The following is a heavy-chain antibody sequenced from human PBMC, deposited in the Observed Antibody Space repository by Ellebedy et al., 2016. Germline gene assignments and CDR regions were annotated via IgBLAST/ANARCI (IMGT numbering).Heavy chain of an antibody. CDR2: INTDNGNT. Sequence: ASAKVSCKASGYTFTSYAMHWVRQAPGQRLEWMGWINTDNGNTKYSQKFQGRVTITRDTSASTAYMELSSLKSEDTAVYSCARGSYSGYDPFDYWGQGTLVTVSS. CDR1: GYTFTSYA. CDR3: ARGSYSGYDPFDY. D-gene: IGHD5-12*01. V-gene: IGHV1-3*04. J-gene: IGHJ4*02.